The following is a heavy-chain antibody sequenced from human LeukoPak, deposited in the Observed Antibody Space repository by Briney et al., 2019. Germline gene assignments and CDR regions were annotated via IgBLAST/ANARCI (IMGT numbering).Heavy chain of an antibody. Sequence: ASVKVSCKASGYTLTNYGISWARQAPGQRLEWMGWINAGNGNTKYSQKFQGRVTITRDTSASTAYMELSSLRSEDTAVYYCARAGYYYDSSGYLYWGQGTLVTVSS. J-gene: IGHJ4*02. CDR3: ARAGYYYDSSGYLY. CDR1: GYTLTNYG. D-gene: IGHD3-22*01. CDR2: INAGNGNT. V-gene: IGHV1-3*01.